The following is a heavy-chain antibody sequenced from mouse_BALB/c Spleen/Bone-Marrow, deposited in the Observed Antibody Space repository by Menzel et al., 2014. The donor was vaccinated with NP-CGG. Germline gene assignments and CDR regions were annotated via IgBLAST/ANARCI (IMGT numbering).Heavy chain of an antibody. Sequence: EVQVVESGGGLVQPGGSRKLSCAASGFTFSSFGMHWVRQAPEKGLEWVAYISSGSSTIYYADTVKGRFTISRDNPKNTLFLQMTSLRSEDTAMYYCARPRALRRAMDYWGQGTSVTVSS. CDR1: GFTFSSFG. CDR2: ISSGSSTI. D-gene: IGHD1-2*01. CDR3: ARPRALRRAMDY. J-gene: IGHJ4*01. V-gene: IGHV5-17*02.